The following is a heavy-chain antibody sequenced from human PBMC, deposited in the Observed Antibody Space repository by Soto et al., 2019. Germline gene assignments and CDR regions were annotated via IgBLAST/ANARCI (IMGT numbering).Heavy chain of an antibody. Sequence: EVQLEESGGALVQPGRSLRLSCAASGFTFDDYAMHWVRQVLGKGLEWVSSISWNSGNIGYADSVKGRFTTSRDNAKNSLYLQMNSLRPEDTALYYCVRSKGGYSYGPPFGYWGQGTLVSVSS. CDR3: VRSKGGYSYGPPFGY. CDR2: ISWNSGNI. V-gene: IGHV3-9*01. D-gene: IGHD5-18*01. CDR1: GFTFDDYA. J-gene: IGHJ4*02.